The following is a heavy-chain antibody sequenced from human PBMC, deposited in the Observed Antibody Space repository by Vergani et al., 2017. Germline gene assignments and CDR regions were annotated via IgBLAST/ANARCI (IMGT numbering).Heavy chain of an antibody. V-gene: IGHV3-30*02. CDR3: AKHFRGWGIDY. Sequence: QVQLVESGGGVVQRGGSLRLFCATSGFPLSNYDMQWIRPGPGKGLEFVAFIQFDGSNQYYADSVKGRFTLTRDFSKNTLYLQMNSLRTDDTATYYCAKHFRGWGIDYWCQETKVVVSS. J-gene: IGHJ4*02. D-gene: IGHD3-16*01. CDR1: GFPLSNYD. CDR2: IQFDGSNQ.